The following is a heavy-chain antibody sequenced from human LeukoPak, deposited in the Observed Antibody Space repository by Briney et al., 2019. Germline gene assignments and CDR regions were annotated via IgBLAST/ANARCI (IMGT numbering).Heavy chain of an antibody. CDR3: ARDDSSGLRPYYFDY. V-gene: IGHV3-64*01. D-gene: IGHD3-22*01. CDR1: GFTSSSYA. Sequence: GGSLRLSCAASGFTSSSYAMLWVRQAPGKGLEYVSAISSNGGSTYYANSVKGRFTISRDNSKNTLYLQMGSLRAEDMAVYYCARDDSSGLRPYYFDYWGQGTLVTVSS. J-gene: IGHJ4*02. CDR2: ISSNGGST.